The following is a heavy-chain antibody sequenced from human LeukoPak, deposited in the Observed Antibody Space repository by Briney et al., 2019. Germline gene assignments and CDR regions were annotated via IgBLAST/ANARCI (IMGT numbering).Heavy chain of an antibody. CDR1: GYTFTSYE. D-gene: IGHD3-22*01. CDR2: MNPNSGKT. Sequence: ASVKVSCKASGYTFTSYEINWVRQATGQGLEWMGWMNPNSGKTGYAQKFQGRVTMTRDTSISTAYMELSSLRSEDTAVYYCARGHFWVDSSGHSTDDYWGQGTLVTVSS. CDR3: ARGHFWVDSSGHSTDDY. V-gene: IGHV1-8*01. J-gene: IGHJ4*02.